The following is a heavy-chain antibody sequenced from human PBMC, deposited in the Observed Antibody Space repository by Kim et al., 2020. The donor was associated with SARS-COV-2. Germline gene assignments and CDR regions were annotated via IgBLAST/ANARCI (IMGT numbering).Heavy chain of an antibody. D-gene: IGHD6-13*01. Sequence: GGSLRLSCAASGFTFSNAWMSWVRQAPGKGLEWVGRIKSKTDGGKTDYAAPVKGRFTISRDDSKNTLYLQMNSLKTEDTAVYYCTTDSLSSYSSSWYAGPYAFDIWGQGTMVTVSS. CDR2: IKSKTDGGKT. V-gene: IGHV3-15*01. CDR3: TTDSLSSYSSSWYAGPYAFDI. CDR1: GFTFSNAW. J-gene: IGHJ3*02.